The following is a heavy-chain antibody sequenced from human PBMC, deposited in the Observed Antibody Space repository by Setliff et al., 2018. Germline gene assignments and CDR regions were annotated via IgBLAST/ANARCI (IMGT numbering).Heavy chain of an antibody. CDR3: ARLAVRNTVYYYFTDV. CDR1: GYDFFGYW. CDR2: IYPGDFDT. J-gene: IGHJ6*03. Sequence: PGESLKISCQGLGYDFFGYWIAWVRQVPGKGPEWVGLIYPGDFDTRYSPSFQGQVTIAVDRSRVTAYLQWDSLKASDAATYYCARLAVRNTVYYYFTDVWGKGTSVTVSS. V-gene: IGHV5-51*01. D-gene: IGHD2-2*02.